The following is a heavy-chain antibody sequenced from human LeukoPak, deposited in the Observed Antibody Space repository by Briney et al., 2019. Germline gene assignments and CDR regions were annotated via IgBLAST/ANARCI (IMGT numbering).Heavy chain of an antibody. Sequence: SVKVSCKAFGGTFSSSAISWVRQAPGHGREWMGGIIPIFGTANYAQKFQGRVTITTDESTSTAYMELSSLRSEDTAVYYCARVYGSGSYYVAVNWFDPWGQGTLVTVST. CDR2: IIPIFGTA. CDR1: GGTFSSSA. V-gene: IGHV1-69*05. CDR3: ARVYGSGSYYVAVNWFDP. D-gene: IGHD3-10*01. J-gene: IGHJ5*02.